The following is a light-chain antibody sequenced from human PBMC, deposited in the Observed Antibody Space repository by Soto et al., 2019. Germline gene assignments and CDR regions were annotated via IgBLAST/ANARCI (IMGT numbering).Light chain of an antibody. CDR1: QSVSSSS. Sequence: EIVLTQSPGTLSLSPGEGATLSCRASQSVSSSSLTWYQQKRGQAPRLLIYGSSTRATGIPDWFSGSGSGKYFTLTISRLEHEDSAVYYCNQYHSSFTFGGGTKVEIK. V-gene: IGKV3-20*01. CDR3: NQYHSSFT. CDR2: GSS. J-gene: IGKJ4*01.